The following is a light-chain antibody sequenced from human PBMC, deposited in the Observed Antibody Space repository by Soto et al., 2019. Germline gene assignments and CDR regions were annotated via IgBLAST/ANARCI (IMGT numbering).Light chain of an antibody. V-gene: IGKV2D-29*02. Sequence: DVVMTQTPLSLSVAPGRPASISCKSSQSLLHITGETFLFWYLQKPGQSPQLLIYEVSTRVSGVPDRFSGSGSGTDFTLEISRVETDDVGIYYCMQSTQLPPTFGQGKRREIK. CDR3: MQSTQLPPT. CDR2: EVS. J-gene: IGKJ5*01. CDR1: QSLLHITGETF.